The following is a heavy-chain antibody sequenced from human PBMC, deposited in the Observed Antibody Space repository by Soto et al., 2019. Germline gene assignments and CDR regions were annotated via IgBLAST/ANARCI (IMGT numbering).Heavy chain of an antibody. J-gene: IGHJ5*02. D-gene: IGHD3-16*01. CDR2: IYWDDDK. V-gene: IGHV2-5*02. CDR1: GFSLTTRGVG. CDR3: AHSPNYYQYDWFDP. Sequence: QITLKESGPTLVKPTQTLTLTCTFSGFSLTTRGVGVGWIRQPPGKALECLALIYWDDDKRYSPSLQSRLSLTNDTSKNQVVLTMTNVDPVDTATYYCAHSPNYYQYDWFDPWGQGTLVSVSS.